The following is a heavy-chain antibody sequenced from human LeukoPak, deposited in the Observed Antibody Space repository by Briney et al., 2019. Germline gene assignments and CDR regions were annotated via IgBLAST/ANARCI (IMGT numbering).Heavy chain of an antibody. D-gene: IGHD6-6*01. J-gene: IGHJ4*02. Sequence: GGSLRLSCAASGFTFSSYAMHWVRQAPGKGLEWVAVISYDGSNKYYADSVKGRFTIPRDNSKNTLYLQMNSLRAEDTAVYYCARVPVEYSSSSGLAGPFDYWGQGTLVTVSS. V-gene: IGHV3-30*04. CDR3: ARVPVEYSSSSGLAGPFDY. CDR1: GFTFSSYA. CDR2: ISYDGSNK.